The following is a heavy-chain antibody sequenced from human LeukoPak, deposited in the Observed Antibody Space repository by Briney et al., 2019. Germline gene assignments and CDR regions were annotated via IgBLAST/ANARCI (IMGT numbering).Heavy chain of an antibody. Sequence: SETLSLTCTVSGGSISSYYWSWIRQPPGKGLEWIGYIYYSGSTNYNPSLKSRVTISVDTSKNQFSLKLSSVTAADTAVYYCARNYDDAFDIWGQGTMVTVSS. J-gene: IGHJ3*02. V-gene: IGHV4-59*08. CDR3: ARNYDDAFDI. D-gene: IGHD1-7*01. CDR2: IYYSGST. CDR1: GGSISSYY.